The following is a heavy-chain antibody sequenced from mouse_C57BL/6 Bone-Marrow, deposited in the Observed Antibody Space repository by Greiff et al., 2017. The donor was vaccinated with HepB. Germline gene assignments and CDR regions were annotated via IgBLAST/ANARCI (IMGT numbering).Heavy chain of an antibody. CDR1: GYAFSSSW. D-gene: IGHD3-3*01. J-gene: IGHJ2*01. CDR3: ARRDCFDY. V-gene: IGHV1-82*01. CDR2: IYPGDGDT. Sequence: QVHVKQSGPELVKPGASVKISCKASGYAFSSSWMNWVKQRPGKGLEWIGRIYPGDGDTNYNGKFKGKATLTADKSSSTAYMQLSSLTSEDSAVYFCARRDCFDYWGQGTTLTVSS.